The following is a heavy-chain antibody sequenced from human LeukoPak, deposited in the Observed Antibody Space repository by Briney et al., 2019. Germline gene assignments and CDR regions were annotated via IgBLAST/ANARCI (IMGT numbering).Heavy chain of an antibody. J-gene: IGHJ3*02. Sequence: PGGSLRLSCAASGFTFSSYAMSWVRQAPGKGLEWVSAISGSGGSTYYADSVKGRFTISRDNSKNTLYLQMNSLRGEDTAVYYCARHELGYGSGSFAFDIWGQGTMVTVSS. CDR3: ARHELGYGSGSFAFDI. V-gene: IGHV3-23*01. CDR1: GFTFSSYA. D-gene: IGHD3-10*01. CDR2: ISGSGGST.